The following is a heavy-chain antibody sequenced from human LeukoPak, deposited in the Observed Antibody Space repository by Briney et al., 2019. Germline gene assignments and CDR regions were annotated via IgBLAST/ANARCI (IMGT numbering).Heavy chain of an antibody. CDR3: TTRGGSFSIFDY. D-gene: IGHD1-26*01. J-gene: IGHJ4*02. V-gene: IGHV3-15*01. CDR1: GFTFGDAW. Sequence: GGSLRLSCAASGFTFGDAWMSWVRQAPGKGREWVGRIKSKTDGGTTDYAAPVKGRFTISRDDSKNTLYLQMNSLKTEDTAVYYCTTRGGSFSIFDYWGQGTLVTVSS. CDR2: IKSKTDGGTT.